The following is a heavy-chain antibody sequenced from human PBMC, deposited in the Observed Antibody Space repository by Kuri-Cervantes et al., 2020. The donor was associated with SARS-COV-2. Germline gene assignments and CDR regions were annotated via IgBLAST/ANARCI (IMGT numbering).Heavy chain of an antibody. CDR3: ARDLVLRYFDWTISGAFDY. CDR2: IKSKTDGGTT. D-gene: IGHD3-9*01. J-gene: IGHJ4*02. CDR1: GFTFSNAW. Sequence: GESLKISCAASGFTFSNAWMNWVRQAPGKGLEWVGRIKSKTDGGTTDYAAPVKGRFTISRDDSKNTLYLQMNSLKTEDTAVYYCARDLVLRYFDWTISGAFDYWGQGTLVTVSS. V-gene: IGHV3-15*07.